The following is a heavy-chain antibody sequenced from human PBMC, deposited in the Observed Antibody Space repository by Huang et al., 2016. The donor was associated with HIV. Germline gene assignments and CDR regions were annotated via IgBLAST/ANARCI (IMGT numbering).Heavy chain of an antibody. J-gene: IGHJ4*02. D-gene: IGHD5-12*01. CDR1: GYSFTSYW. Sequence: EVQLVQSGAEVNKPGESLKISCKGSGYSFTSYWIGWVRQMPGKGMEWVGIISPRDSNSRNSPSFQGKVTISADKAISTADLQWSRLKASDTAIYYCARLERYSGYPHHFDYWGQGALVTVSS. CDR3: ARLERYSGYPHHFDY. CDR2: ISPRDSNS. V-gene: IGHV5-51*03.